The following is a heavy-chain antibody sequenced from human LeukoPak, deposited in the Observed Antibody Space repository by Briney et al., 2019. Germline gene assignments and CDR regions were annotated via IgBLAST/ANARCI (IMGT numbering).Heavy chain of an antibody. CDR2: IKSKTDGGTT. CDR1: GFXFSNYG. Sequence: GGSLRLSCGASGFXFSNYGISWVRQAPGKGLEWVGRIKSKTDGGTTDYAAPVKGRFTISRDDSKNTLYLQMNSLKTEDTAVYYCTTQSLLYSGYFDYWGQGTLVTVSS. J-gene: IGHJ4*02. V-gene: IGHV3-15*01. CDR3: TTQSLLYSGYFDY. D-gene: IGHD2-2*02.